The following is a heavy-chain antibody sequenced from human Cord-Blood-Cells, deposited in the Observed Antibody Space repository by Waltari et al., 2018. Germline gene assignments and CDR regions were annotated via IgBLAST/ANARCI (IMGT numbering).Heavy chain of an antibody. D-gene: IGHD1-7*01. V-gene: IGHV4-61*01. CDR2: IYYSGST. CDR3: ARGGTSYWYFDL. Sequence: QVQLQESGPGLVKPSETLSLTCTVSGGSVSSGSYYWSWIRQPPGKGLEWIGYIYYSGSTNYNPALKSRVNISVDTSKNQFSLKLSSVTAADTAVYYCARGGTSYWYFDLWGRGTLVTVSS. CDR1: GGSVSSGSYY. J-gene: IGHJ2*01.